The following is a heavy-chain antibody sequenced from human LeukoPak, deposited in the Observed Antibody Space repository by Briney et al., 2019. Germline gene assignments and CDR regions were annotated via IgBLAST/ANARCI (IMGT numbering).Heavy chain of an antibody. V-gene: IGHV3-30-3*01. J-gene: IGHJ4*02. D-gene: IGHD6-19*01. CDR2: ISYDGSNK. Sequence: GGSLRLSCAASGFTFSSYAIHWVRQAPGKGLEWVAVISYDGSNKYYADSVKGRFTISRDNSKNTLYLQMNSLRAEDTAVYYCASPLWKSYSSGWCFGYWGQGTLVTVSS. CDR1: GFTFSSYA. CDR3: ASPLWKSYSSGWCFGY.